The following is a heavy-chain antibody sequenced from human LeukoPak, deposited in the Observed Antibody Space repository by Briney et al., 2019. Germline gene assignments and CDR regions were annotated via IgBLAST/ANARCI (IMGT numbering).Heavy chain of an antibody. CDR2: ISGSGGST. J-gene: IGHJ4*02. CDR3: AKEGYCSGGTCYRVFDY. D-gene: IGHD2-15*01. V-gene: IGHV3-23*01. Sequence: GGSLRLSGAASGFTFSSYAMSWVRQAPGKGLEWVSAISGSGGSTYSADSVKGRFTISRDNSKNTLYLQMNSLRAEDTAVYYCAKEGYCSGGTCYRVFDYWGQGTLVTVSS. CDR1: GFTFSSYA.